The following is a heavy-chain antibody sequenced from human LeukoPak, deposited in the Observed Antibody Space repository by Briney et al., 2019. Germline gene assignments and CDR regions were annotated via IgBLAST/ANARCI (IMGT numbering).Heavy chain of an antibody. D-gene: IGHD3-22*01. CDR1: GFSFNDYA. Sequence: PGRSLRLSCTASGFSFNDYAMHWVRQTPGKGLEWISGISWSGYDIAYADSVKGRVTISRDNSKTSLYLEMNTLRTEDTAFYYCVKDGDTSGYRRILFDDWSQGTLVTVSS. V-gene: IGHV3-9*01. J-gene: IGHJ4*02. CDR2: ISWSGYDI. CDR3: VKDGDTSGYRRILFDD.